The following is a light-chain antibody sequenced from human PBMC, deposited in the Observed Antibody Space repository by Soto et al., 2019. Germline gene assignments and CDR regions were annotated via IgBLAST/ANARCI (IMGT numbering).Light chain of an antibody. CDR2: DAS. CDR1: QTISTY. V-gene: IGKV1-39*01. Sequence: DIQMTQSPSSLSASVGDRVTITCRASQTISTYLNWYQQKPGKAPRLLIYDASSLLSGVPSRFSGSGSGTDFTLTIASLQPEDFAVYFCQQYDNWPPYTFGQGTRLEI. J-gene: IGKJ2*01. CDR3: QQYDNWPPYT.